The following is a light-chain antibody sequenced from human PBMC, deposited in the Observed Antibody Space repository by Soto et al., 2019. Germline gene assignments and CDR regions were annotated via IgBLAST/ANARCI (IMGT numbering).Light chain of an antibody. CDR3: ATWDSSLGAGV. CDR2: DND. J-gene: IGLJ2*01. Sequence: QSVLTQPPSVSAAPGQKVTISCSGSSSNIGNNYVSWYQQLPGTAPKLLIYDNDKRPSGIPDRFSGSKSGTSATLGVTGLQTGDEADYYSATWDSSLGAGVFGGGTQLTVL. V-gene: IGLV1-51*01. CDR1: SSNIGNNY.